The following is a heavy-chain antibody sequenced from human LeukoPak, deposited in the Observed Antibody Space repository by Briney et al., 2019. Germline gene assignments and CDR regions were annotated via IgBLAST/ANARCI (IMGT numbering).Heavy chain of an antibody. CDR1: GGSISSSSYY. J-gene: IGHJ4*02. D-gene: IGHD2-2*01. V-gene: IGHV4-39*01. Sequence: KSSETLSLTCTVSGGSISSSSYYWGWIRQPPGKGLEWIGSIYYSGSTYYNPSLKSRVTISVDTSKNQFSLKLSSVTAADTAVYYCARLTLSTDDYWGQGTLVTVSS. CDR2: IYYSGST. CDR3: ARLTLSTDDY.